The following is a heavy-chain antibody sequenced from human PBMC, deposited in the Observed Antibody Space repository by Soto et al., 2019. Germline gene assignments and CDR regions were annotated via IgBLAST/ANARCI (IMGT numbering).Heavy chain of an antibody. Sequence: EVQLVASGGGLVQPGGSLRLSCAASGFTFSSYWMSWVRQAPGKGLEWVANIKQDGSEKYYVDSVKGRFTISRDNAKNSLYLQMNSLRAEDTAVYYCARAELRFLEWGADRDAFDIWGKGTMVTVSS. J-gene: IGHJ3*02. D-gene: IGHD3-3*01. CDR1: GFTFSSYW. CDR3: ARAELRFLEWGADRDAFDI. V-gene: IGHV3-7*01. CDR2: IKQDGSEK.